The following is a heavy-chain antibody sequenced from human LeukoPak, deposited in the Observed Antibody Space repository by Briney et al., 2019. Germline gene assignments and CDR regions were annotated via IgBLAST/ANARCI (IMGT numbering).Heavy chain of an antibody. Sequence: SVKVSCTASGDSFSNYGFSWVRQAPGQGLEWMGGIIPMFGAPNYAQRFKGRVTITAGAFTSTVYMELSSLTSDDTAVYYCARDAGGTYRSYYALHVWGQGTTVTVS. D-gene: IGHD3-16*01. CDR1: GDSFSNYG. CDR2: IIPMFGAP. J-gene: IGHJ6*02. V-gene: IGHV1-69*13. CDR3: ARDAGGTYRSYYALHV.